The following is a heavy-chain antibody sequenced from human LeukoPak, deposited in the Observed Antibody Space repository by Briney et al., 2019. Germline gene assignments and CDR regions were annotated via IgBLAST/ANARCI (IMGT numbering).Heavy chain of an antibody. CDR2: ISRSDGTT. V-gene: IGHV3-23*01. CDR3: AKETLWFGESYFDY. Sequence: GGSLRLSCAGSGFTFSSYAMTWVRQAPGTGLEWVSSISRSDGTTYYADSVKGRFTISRDNSKNTLFLQMNSLRAEDTALYYCAKETLWFGESYFDYWGQGTLVTVSS. D-gene: IGHD3-10*01. CDR1: GFTFSSYA. J-gene: IGHJ4*02.